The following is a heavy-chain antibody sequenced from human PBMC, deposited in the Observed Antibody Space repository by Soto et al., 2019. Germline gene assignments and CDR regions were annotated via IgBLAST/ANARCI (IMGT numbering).Heavy chain of an antibody. D-gene: IGHD3-9*01. V-gene: IGHV1-18*01. J-gene: IGHJ3*02. CDR3: ARYYDILTGYFRPRNAFDI. CDR2: ISAYNGNT. Sequence: ASVKVSCKASGYTFTSYGISWVRQAPGQGLEWMGWISAYNGNTNYAQKLQGRVTMTTDTSTSAAYMELRSLRSDDTAVYYCARYYDILTGYFRPRNAFDIWGQGTMVTVSS. CDR1: GYTFTSYG.